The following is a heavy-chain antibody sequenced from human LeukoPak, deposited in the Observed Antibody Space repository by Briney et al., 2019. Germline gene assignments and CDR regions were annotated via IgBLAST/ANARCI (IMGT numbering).Heavy chain of an antibody. CDR1: GGTFSSYA. CDR3: ARDVGYYYDSSGYQSLGY. J-gene: IGHJ4*02. D-gene: IGHD3-22*01. Sequence: GASVKVSCKASGGTFSSYAISWVRQAPGQGLEWMGRIIPILGIANYAQKFQGRVTITADKSTSTAYMELSSLRSEDTAVYYCARDVGYYYDSSGYQSLGYWGQGTLVTVSS. V-gene: IGHV1-69*04. CDR2: IIPILGIA.